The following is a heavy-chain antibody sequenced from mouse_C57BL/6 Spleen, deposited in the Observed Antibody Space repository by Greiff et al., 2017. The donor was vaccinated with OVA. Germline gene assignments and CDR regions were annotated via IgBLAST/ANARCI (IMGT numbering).Heavy chain of an antibody. D-gene: IGHD3-1*01. CDR2: IDPSDSET. CDR1: GYTFTSYW. J-gene: IGHJ2*01. Sequence: QVQLQQPGAELVRPGSSVKLSCKASGYTFTSYWMHWVKQRPIQGLEWIGNIDPSDSETHYNQKFKDKATLTVDKSSSTAYMQLSSLTSEDSAVYYCARSGTRPPYYFDYWGQGTTLTVSS. CDR3: ARSGTRPPYYFDY. V-gene: IGHV1-52*01.